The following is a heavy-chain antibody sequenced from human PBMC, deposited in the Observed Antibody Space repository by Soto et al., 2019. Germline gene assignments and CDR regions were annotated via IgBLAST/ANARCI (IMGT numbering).Heavy chain of an antibody. V-gene: IGHV5-51*01. CDR2: INPADSDI. CDR1: GYTFTSYW. CDR3: VRWYRDDGKILDY. Sequence: GESLKISWQGSGYTFTSYWIGWARQMPGKGLEWMGIINPADSDITYNPSFQGQVTISADKSINSAYLQWSSLKASDTAMYYCVRWYRDDGKILDYWGQGSLDTVSS. D-gene: IGHD1-1*01. J-gene: IGHJ4*02.